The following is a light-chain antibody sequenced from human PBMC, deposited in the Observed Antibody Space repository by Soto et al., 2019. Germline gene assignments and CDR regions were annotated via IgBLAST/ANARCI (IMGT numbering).Light chain of an antibody. Sequence: DIQMTQSPSSLSASVGDRVTITCRASQGISNYLAWYQQKPGKVPKVLIYDASALQSGVPSLFSGSGSGTHFTLTISSLQAEVVATYYCQKYNSVPFTFGPGTKVDIK. CDR1: QGISNY. CDR2: DAS. J-gene: IGKJ3*01. CDR3: QKYNSVPFT. V-gene: IGKV1-27*01.